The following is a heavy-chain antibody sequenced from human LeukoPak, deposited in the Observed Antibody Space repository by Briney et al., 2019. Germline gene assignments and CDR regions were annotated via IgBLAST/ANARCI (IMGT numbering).Heavy chain of an antibody. V-gene: IGHV4-59*12. CDR1: GGSIGSYY. Sequence: SETLSLTCTVSGGSIGSYYWSWIRQPPGKGLEWIGYIYYSGSTNYNPSLKSRVTISVDTSKNQFSLKLSSVTAADTAVYYCASGGVVVIRPDLNWFDPWGQGTLVTVSS. J-gene: IGHJ5*02. D-gene: IGHD3-22*01. CDR3: ASGGVVVIRPDLNWFDP. CDR2: IYYSGST.